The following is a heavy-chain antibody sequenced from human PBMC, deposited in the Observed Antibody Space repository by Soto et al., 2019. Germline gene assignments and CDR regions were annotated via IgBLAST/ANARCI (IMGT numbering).Heavy chain of an antibody. CDR3: ARAPGNYYYYAMDV. CDR1: GYTFTSYA. D-gene: IGHD1-1*01. J-gene: IGHJ6*01. V-gene: IGHV1-3*01. Sequence: DSVKVSCKASGYTFTSYAMHWVRQAPGQRLEWMGSINGANGNTKYSQKFQGRVTITRDTSASTAYMELSRLRSEDTDVYYCARAPGNYYYYAMDVWGQGTTVTVSS. CDR2: INGANGNT.